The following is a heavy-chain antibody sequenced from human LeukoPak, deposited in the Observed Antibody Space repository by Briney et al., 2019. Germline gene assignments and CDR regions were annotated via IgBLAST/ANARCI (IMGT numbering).Heavy chain of an antibody. CDR1: GYSFPNYW. CDR3: ARGLGYSGSWYFDY. CDR2: LYPGDSDT. D-gene: IGHD6-13*01. Sequence: GESLKISCKGSGYSFPNYWIGWVRQMPGKGLEWLGILYPGDSDTRYSPSFQGQVTISADKSISTAYLQWSSLKASDTAMYYCARGLGYSGSWYFDYWGQGTLVTVSS. V-gene: IGHV5-51*01. J-gene: IGHJ4*02.